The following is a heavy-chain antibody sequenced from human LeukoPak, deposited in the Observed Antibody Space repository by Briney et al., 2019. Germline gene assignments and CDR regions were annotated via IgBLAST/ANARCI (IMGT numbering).Heavy chain of an antibody. Sequence: GGSLRLSCAASGFTFSSYAMSWVRQAPGKGLEWVSAISGSGGSTYYADSVKGRFTISRDNSKNTLYLQMNSLRAEDTAVYYCASLLAVAGTGDYWGQGTLVTVSP. D-gene: IGHD6-19*01. J-gene: IGHJ4*02. V-gene: IGHV3-23*01. CDR3: ASLLAVAGTGDY. CDR1: GFTFSSYA. CDR2: ISGSGGST.